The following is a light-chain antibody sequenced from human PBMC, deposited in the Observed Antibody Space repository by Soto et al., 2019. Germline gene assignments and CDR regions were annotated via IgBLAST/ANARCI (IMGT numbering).Light chain of an antibody. J-gene: IGKJ1*01. Sequence: DIVMTQSPDSLAVSLGERATINCKSSQSVLYSSNNKNCLAWYQQKPGQPPKLLIYWASTRESGVPDRFSGSGSGTDFTLTISSLQAEDVGIYYCQDYYSSWTFGQGTKVDIK. CDR3: QDYYSSWT. CDR2: WAS. V-gene: IGKV4-1*01. CDR1: QSVLYSSNNKNC.